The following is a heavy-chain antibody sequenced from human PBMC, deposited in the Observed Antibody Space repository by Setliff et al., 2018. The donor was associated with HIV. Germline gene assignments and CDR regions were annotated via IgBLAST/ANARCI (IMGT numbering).Heavy chain of an antibody. CDR1: GFTFSSYG. J-gene: IGHJ6*03. CDR2: IRYDGSDK. V-gene: IGHV3-30*02. CDR3: AKNARDYYYYYMDV. Sequence: PGGSLRLSCAASGFTFSSYGMHWVRQAPGKGLEWVTFIRYDGSDKYYADSVKGRFTISRDNSKNTRYLQMNSLRTEDTAVFYCAKNARDYYYYYMDVWGKGTTVTVSS.